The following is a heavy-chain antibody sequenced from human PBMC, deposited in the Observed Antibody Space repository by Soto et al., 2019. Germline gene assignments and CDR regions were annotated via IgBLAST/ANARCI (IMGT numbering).Heavy chain of an antibody. CDR3: ARAHPRLRCTCAGWFEP. CDR1: GGSISSGCYY. D-gene: IGHD3-3*01. Sequence: SETLSLTCTVSGGSISSGCYYWSWIRQHPGKGLEWIGYIYYSGSTYYNPSLKSRVTISVDTSKNQFSLKLSSVTAADTAVYYCARAHPRLRCTCAGWFEPCGQGTLVTVCS. CDR2: IYYSGST. V-gene: IGHV4-31*03. J-gene: IGHJ5*02.